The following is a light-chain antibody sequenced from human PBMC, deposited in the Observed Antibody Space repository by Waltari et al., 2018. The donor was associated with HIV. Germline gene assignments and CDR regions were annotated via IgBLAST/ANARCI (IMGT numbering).Light chain of an antibody. J-gene: IGLJ2*01. CDR1: SSNIGAGSD. V-gene: IGLV1-40*01. Sequence: QSVLTQPPSVSGAHGQRVTISSTGSSSNIGAGSDVNWYQQLPGTAPKLLIFGNSNRPSGVPDRFSGSKSGTSASLAITGLQAEDEADYYCQSYDSSLSVYVVFGGGTKLTVL. CDR3: QSYDSSLSVYVV. CDR2: GNS.